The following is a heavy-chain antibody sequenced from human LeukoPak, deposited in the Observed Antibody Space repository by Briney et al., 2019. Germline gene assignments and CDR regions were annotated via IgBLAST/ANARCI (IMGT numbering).Heavy chain of an antibody. CDR3: ARDDGAVAGIGFNWFDP. V-gene: IGHV4-4*07. CDR1: GGSISSYY. J-gene: IGHJ5*02. D-gene: IGHD6-19*01. CDR2: IYTSGST. Sequence: SETLSLTCTVSGGSISSYYWSWLRQPAGKGLEWVGRIYTSGSTNYNPSLKSRVTMSVDTSKNQFSLKLSSVTAADTAVYYCARDDGAVAGIGFNWFDPWGQGTLVTVSS.